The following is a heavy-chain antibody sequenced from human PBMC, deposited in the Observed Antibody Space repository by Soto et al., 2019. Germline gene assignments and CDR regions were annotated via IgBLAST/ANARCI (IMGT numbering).Heavy chain of an antibody. CDR3: ARLFPYYYYYNGVDV. J-gene: IGHJ6*02. D-gene: IGHD2-21*01. CDR2: IYPGDSDA. V-gene: IGHV5-51*01. Sequence: GESLKISCEGSGYTFTNYCIAWVRLMPGKALEWMGIIYPGDSDATYSPSFEGQVTISADKSISTTYLQWSSLKASDTAIYYCARLFPYYYYYNGVDVWGQGTPVTV. CDR1: GYTFTNYC.